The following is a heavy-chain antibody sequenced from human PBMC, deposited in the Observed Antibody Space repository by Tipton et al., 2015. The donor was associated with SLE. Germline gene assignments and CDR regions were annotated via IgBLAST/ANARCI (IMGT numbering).Heavy chain of an antibody. V-gene: IGHV4-59*08. J-gene: IGHJ6*02. CDR3: ARQRLRLLSPLDA. CDR1: GGSIDTSY. D-gene: IGHD3-10*01. Sequence: TLSLTCTVSGGSIDTSYWSWIRQIPGKGLEWIGYIYYSGSTNYNPSLKSRGTISVDTSKNHFSLELTSVTAADTAVYYCARQRLRLLSPLDAWGQGTTVTVSS. CDR2: IYYSGST.